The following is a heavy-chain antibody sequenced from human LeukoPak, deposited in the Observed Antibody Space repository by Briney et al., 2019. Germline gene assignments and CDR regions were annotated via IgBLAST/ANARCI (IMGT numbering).Heavy chain of an antibody. CDR1: GYTFTDSY. Sequence: ASVKVSCNPSGYTFTDSYIHWVRQAPAVGLQWMGWINPSNGDTHYAEVFQGRVTMTRDTSIRTAYMELTGLTTDDKAVYYCARSPIGASAYWGRGTLVTVSS. D-gene: IGHD3-10*01. V-gene: IGHV1-2*02. CDR3: ARSPIGASAY. J-gene: IGHJ4*02. CDR2: INPSNGDT.